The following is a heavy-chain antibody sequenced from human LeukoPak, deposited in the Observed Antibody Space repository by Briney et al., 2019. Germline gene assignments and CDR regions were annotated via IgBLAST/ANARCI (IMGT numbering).Heavy chain of an antibody. V-gene: IGHV4-31*03. CDR2: IYYSGNT. Sequence: SQTLSLTCTVSGGSISSGDYYWSWIRQHPGKGLGWIGYIYYSGNTYYNPSLKSRVTISVDRSKNQFSLKLSSVTAADTAVYYCARVLAVVPAAIPSVFDYWGQGTRVTVSS. CDR1: GGSISSGDYY. CDR3: ARVLAVVPAAIPSVFDY. D-gene: IGHD2-2*01. J-gene: IGHJ4*02.